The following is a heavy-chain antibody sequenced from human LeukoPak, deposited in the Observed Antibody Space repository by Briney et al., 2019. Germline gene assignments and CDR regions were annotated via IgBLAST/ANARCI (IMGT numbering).Heavy chain of an antibody. D-gene: IGHD2-15*01. CDR3: AKDHSGKEVYAFDI. V-gene: IGHV3-23*01. CDR2: ITGSGGST. CDR1: RLTFSSYA. Sequence: GGSLRLSCAASRLTFSSYAMSWVRQAPGKGLEWVSAITGSGGSTYYADSVKGRFTISRDNSKNTLYLQMNSLRAEDTAVYYCAKDHSGKEVYAFDIWGQGTMVTVSS. J-gene: IGHJ3*02.